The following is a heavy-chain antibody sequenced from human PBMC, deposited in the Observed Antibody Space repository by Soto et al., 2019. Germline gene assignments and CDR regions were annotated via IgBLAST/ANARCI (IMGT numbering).Heavy chain of an antibody. CDR1: GGSISSYY. V-gene: IGHV4-59*08. Sequence: SETLSLTCTVSGGSISSYYWSWIRQTPGKGLEWIGHIFYTGITKYNSSLRSRVAISLDTSKTQFSLTLKSVTAADTAVYYCARRGFGLFYYGTSGSPDFYYYNMAVWGQGTTVTVS. J-gene: IGHJ6*03. D-gene: IGHD3-22*01. CDR2: IFYTGIT. CDR3: ARRGFGLFYYGTSGSPDFYYYNMAV.